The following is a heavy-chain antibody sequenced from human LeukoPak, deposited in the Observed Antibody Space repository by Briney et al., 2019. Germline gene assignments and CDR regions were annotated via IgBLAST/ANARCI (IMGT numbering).Heavy chain of an antibody. J-gene: IGHJ4*02. CDR3: ARVSVGGHGDY. V-gene: IGHV1-46*03. CDR2: INPSGGST. Sequence: ASVKVSCEASGYTFTSYYMHWVRQAPGQGLEWMGIINPSGGSTSYAQKFQGRVTMTRDTSTSTVYMELSSLRSEDTAVYYCARVSVGGHGDYWGQGTLVTVSS. D-gene: IGHD4-17*01. CDR1: GYTFTSYY.